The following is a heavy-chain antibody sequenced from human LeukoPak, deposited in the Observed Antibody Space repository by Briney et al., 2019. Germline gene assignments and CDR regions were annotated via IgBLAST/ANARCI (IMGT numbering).Heavy chain of an antibody. Sequence: GGSLRLSCAASGFTFSTYSMNWVRQAPGKGLEWVAVISYDGSNKYYADSVKGRFTISRDNSKNTLYLQMNSLRAEDTAVYYCARGVNRPNYYYYGMDVWGQGTTVTVSS. CDR2: ISYDGSNK. V-gene: IGHV3-30*03. CDR3: ARGVNRPNYYYYGMDV. D-gene: IGHD4-11*01. CDR1: GFTFSTYS. J-gene: IGHJ6*02.